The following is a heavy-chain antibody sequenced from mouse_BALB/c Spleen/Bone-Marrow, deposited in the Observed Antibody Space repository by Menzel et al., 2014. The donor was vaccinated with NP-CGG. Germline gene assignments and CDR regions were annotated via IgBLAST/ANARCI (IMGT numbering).Heavy chain of an antibody. V-gene: IGHV3-6*02. CDR3: ADYGAMDY. CDR1: GYSITSGYY. D-gene: IGHD1-1*02. Sequence: VQLQQSGPGLVKPSQSLSLPCSVTGYSITSGYYWNWIRQFPGNKLEWMGYISYDGSNNYNPSLKNRISITRDTSKNQFSLKLNSVTTEDTATYYCADYGAMDYWGQGTSVTVSS. J-gene: IGHJ4*01. CDR2: ISYDGSN.